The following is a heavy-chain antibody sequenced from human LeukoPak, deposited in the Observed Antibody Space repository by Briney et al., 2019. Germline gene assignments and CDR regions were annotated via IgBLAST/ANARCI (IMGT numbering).Heavy chain of an antibody. CDR3: ARMEVA. V-gene: IGHV3-74*01. CDR1: GFTFSSSW. J-gene: IGHJ3*01. D-gene: IGHD3-3*01. CDR2: ISSDGITT. Sequence: GGSLRLSCAASGFTFSSSWMHWVRQVPGKGLVWVTRISSDGITTNYADSVKGRFTISRDNAKNTVYLQMNSLRAEDTAVYYCARMEVAWGQGTIVTVSS.